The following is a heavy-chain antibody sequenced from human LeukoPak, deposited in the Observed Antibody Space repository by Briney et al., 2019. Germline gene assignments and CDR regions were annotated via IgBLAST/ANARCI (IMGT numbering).Heavy chain of an antibody. J-gene: IGHJ4*02. CDR1: GGTFSSYA. CDR3: AKVPHHITYYYDSSGYVFDY. D-gene: IGHD3-22*01. Sequence: ASVKVSCKASGGTFSSYAINWVRQAPGQGLEWMGGIIPIFGTANYAQKFQGRVTITADESTSTAYMELSSLRAEDTAVYHCAKVPHHITYYYDSSGYVFDYWGQGTLVTVSS. CDR2: IIPIFGTA. V-gene: IGHV1-69*13.